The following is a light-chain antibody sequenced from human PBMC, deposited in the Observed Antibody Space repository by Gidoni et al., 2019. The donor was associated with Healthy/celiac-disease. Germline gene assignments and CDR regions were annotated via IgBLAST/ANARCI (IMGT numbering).Light chain of an antibody. CDR3: AAWDDSLNGYA. CDR1: SSNIGSNT. J-gene: IGLJ1*01. Sequence: QSVLPQPPSASGTPWQRVTIFCSGSSSNIGSNTVNWYQQLPGTAPKLLIYSNNQRPSGVPDRFSGSKSGTSASLAISGLQSEDEADYYCAAWDDSLNGYAFGTGTKVTVL. CDR2: SNN. V-gene: IGLV1-44*01.